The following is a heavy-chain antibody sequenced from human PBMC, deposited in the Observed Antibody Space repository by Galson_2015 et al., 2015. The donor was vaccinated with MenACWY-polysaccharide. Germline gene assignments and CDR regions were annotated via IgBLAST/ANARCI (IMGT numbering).Heavy chain of an antibody. J-gene: IGHJ2*01. CDR1: GFTFSSFW. D-gene: IGHD3-22*01. CDR2: IKQDGSEK. V-gene: IGHV3-7*01. CDR3: ARDPLDSSGYTRGSVFDL. Sequence: SLRLSCAASGFTFSSFWMSWVRQAPGKGLEWVAIIKQDGSEKYYVDSVKGRFSISRDNAKNSLYLQMNSLRSEDTAVYYCARDPLDSSGYTRGSVFDLWGRGTLVTVPS.